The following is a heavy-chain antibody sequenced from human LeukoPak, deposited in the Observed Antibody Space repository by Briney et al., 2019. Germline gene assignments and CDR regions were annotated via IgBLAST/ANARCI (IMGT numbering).Heavy chain of an antibody. CDR3: ARDVAAGTDY. CDR2: IYYSGST. Sequence: PSQTLSLTCTVSGGSVGGGGYYWGWIRQNQGKGLEWIGYIYYSGSTYYDPSLKSRVTISVDTSKNQFSLKLSSVTAADTAVYYCARDVAAGTDYWGQGTLVTVSS. J-gene: IGHJ4*02. D-gene: IGHD6-13*01. CDR1: GGSVGGGGYY. V-gene: IGHV4-31*03.